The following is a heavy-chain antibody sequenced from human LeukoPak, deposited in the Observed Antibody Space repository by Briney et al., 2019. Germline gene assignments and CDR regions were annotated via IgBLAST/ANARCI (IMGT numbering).Heavy chain of an antibody. J-gene: IGHJ1*01. D-gene: IGHD6-19*01. CDR1: GYTLTELS. CDR2: FDPEDGET. V-gene: IGHV1-24*01. Sequence: ASVKVSCKVSGYTLTELSMHWVRQAPGKGLEWMRGFDPEDGETIYAQKFQGRVTMTEDTSTDTAYMELSSLRSEDTAVYYCARKDSSGWYSIGYFQHWGQGTLVTVSS. CDR3: ARKDSSGWYSIGYFQH.